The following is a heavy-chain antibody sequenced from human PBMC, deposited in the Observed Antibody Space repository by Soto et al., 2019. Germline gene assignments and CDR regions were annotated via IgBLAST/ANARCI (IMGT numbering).Heavy chain of an antibody. CDR3: ARVSGENYYDSSGYYSDFDY. J-gene: IGHJ4*02. CDR2: ISSSSTI. V-gene: IGHV3-48*02. CDR1: GFTFSSYS. Sequence: GGSLRLSCAASGFTFSSYSMNWVRQAPGKGLEWVSYISSSSTIYYADSVKGRFTISRDNAKNSLYLQMNSLRDEDTAVYYCARVSGENYYDSSGYYSDFDYWGQGTLVTVSS. D-gene: IGHD3-22*01.